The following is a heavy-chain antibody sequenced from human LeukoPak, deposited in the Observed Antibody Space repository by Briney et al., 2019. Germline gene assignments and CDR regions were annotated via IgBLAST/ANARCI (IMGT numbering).Heavy chain of an antibody. D-gene: IGHD2-15*01. Sequence: PSETLSLTCAVFGGSFSDYYWSWLRQPPGKGLEWIGEINPSGSTNYNPSLKSRVTISIDTSTNQFSLRLSSVTAADTAIYYCARMRGGGIGYHYYMDAGGKGTTVIVSS. CDR1: GGSFSDYY. J-gene: IGHJ6*03. CDR3: ARMRGGGIGYHYYMDA. V-gene: IGHV4-34*01. CDR2: INPSGST.